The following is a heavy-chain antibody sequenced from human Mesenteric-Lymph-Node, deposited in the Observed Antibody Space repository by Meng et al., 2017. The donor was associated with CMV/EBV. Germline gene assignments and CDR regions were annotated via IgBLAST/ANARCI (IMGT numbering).Heavy chain of an antibody. Sequence: SLSTSGVGVGWIRQPPGKALEWLALIYWNDDQRYSPSLKSRLTITKDTSKNQVVLTMTNMDPVDTATYYCAHRLALVVLPTGSAFDIWGQGTMVTVSS. J-gene: IGHJ3*02. V-gene: IGHV2-5*01. CDR2: IYWNDDQ. D-gene: IGHD2-2*01. CDR3: AHRLALVVLPTGSAFDI. CDR1: SLSTSGVG.